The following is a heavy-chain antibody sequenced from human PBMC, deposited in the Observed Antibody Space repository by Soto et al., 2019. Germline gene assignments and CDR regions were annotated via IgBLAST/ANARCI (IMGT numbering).Heavy chain of an antibody. CDR2: IYYSGST. CDR1: GAPITINY. D-gene: IGHD5-18*01. Sequence: PSATLSLTCPVSGAPITINYWSWIRPAPGKGLEWIGYIYYSGSTTYNPSLESRVAISADASKNEFYLSLTSVTAADTAVYYCARHSETALVTGFDSWGQGIRVTVSS. V-gene: IGHV4-59*08. CDR3: ARHSETALVTGFDS. J-gene: IGHJ4*02.